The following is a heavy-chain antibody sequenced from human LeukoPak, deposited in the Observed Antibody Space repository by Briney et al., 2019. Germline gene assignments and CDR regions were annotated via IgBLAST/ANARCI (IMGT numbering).Heavy chain of an antibody. J-gene: IGHJ4*02. Sequence: GSLRLSCAASGFTFSSYGMHWVRQAPGEGLEWVAVIWYDGSNKYYADSVKGRFTISRDNSKNTLYLQMNSLRAEDTAVYYCAKDRSGAVAGSDYWGQGTLVTVSS. D-gene: IGHD6-19*01. CDR3: AKDRSGAVAGSDY. V-gene: IGHV3-33*06. CDR1: GFTFSSYG. CDR2: IWYDGSNK.